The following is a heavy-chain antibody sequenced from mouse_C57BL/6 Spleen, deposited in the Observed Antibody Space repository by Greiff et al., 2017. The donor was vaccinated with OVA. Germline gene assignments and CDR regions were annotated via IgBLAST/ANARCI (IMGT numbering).Heavy chain of an antibody. CDR1: GFTFSDYY. D-gene: IGHD2-3*01. Sequence: DVKLVESEGGLVQPGSSMKLSCTASGFTFSDYYMAWVRQVPEKGLEWVANINYDGSSTYYLDSLKSRFIISRDNAKNILYLQMSSLKSEDTATYYCARGMGYDGYYGYAMDYWGQGTSVTVSS. CDR2: INYDGSST. CDR3: ARGMGYDGYYGYAMDY. J-gene: IGHJ4*01. V-gene: IGHV5-16*01.